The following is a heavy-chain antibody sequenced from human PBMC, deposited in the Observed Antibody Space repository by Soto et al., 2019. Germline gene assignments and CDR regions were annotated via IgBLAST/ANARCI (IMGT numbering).Heavy chain of an antibody. D-gene: IGHD1-26*01. J-gene: IGHJ6*02. V-gene: IGHV3-30*18. CDR1: GFTFSSYG. Sequence: SLKISCAASGFTFSSYGMHWVRQAPGKGLEWVAVISYDGSNKYYADSVKGRFTISRDNSKNTLYLQMNSLRAEDTAVYYCAKDRGVGATTHYYYYGMDVWGQGTTVTVSS. CDR2: ISYDGSNK. CDR3: AKDRGVGATTHYYYYGMDV.